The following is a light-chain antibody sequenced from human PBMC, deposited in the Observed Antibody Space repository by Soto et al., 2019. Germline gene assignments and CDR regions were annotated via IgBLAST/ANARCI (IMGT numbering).Light chain of an antibody. CDR3: QPFHSYQWP. CDR2: KAS. Sequence: DIQSTYSHSTRAASVGGRYTITGRASQSISSWLAWYQQKPGKAPKLLIYKASSLESGVPSRFSGSGSGTEFTLTIISLHPDDFATDFCQPFHSYQWPLGQGTKVDIK. J-gene: IGKJ1*01. V-gene: IGKV1-5*03. CDR1: QSISSW.